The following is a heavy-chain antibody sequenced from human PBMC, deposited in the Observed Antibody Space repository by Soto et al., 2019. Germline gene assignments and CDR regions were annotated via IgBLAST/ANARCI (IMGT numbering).Heavy chain of an antibody. J-gene: IGHJ3*02. D-gene: IGHD1-26*01. CDR3: ARHGITGSYYDAFDI. V-gene: IGHV3-48*01. Sequence: GGSLRLSCAASGFTFRNYGMNWVRQAPGKGLEWVSYIGIGSSTKYYADSVKGRFTISRDNAKNSLYLQMNSLRAEDTAVYYCARHGITGSYYDAFDIWGQGTMVTVSS. CDR2: IGIGSSTK. CDR1: GFTFRNYG.